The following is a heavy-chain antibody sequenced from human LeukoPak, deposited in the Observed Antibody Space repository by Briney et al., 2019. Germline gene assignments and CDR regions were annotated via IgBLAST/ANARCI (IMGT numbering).Heavy chain of an antibody. J-gene: IGHJ4*02. CDR1: GGSLDSTNW. Sequence: SETLSLTCDVSGGSLDSTNWWNWVRQPPGKGLEWIGEIHHDGRTNYNPSLKSRVTLSVDKSKNQFSLRLNSVTAADTAMYYCARSHDHLWGNYPDYWGQGTLVTVSS. D-gene: IGHD3-16*02. V-gene: IGHV4/OR15-8*01. CDR3: ARSHDHLWGNYPDY. CDR2: IHHDGRT.